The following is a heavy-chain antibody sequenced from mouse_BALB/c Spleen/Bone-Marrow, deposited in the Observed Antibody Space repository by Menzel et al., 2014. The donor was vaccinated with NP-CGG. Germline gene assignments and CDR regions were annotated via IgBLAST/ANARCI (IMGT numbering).Heavy chain of an antibody. D-gene: IGHD4-1*01. CDR1: GFTFSSFG. CDR2: ISSGSTAI. V-gene: IGHV5-17*02. Sequence: EVKLMESGGGLVQPGGSRKLSCAASGFTFSSFGMHWVRPAPEKGLEWVAYISSGSTAIFYADTVKGRFTISRDNPKNTLFLQMTSLRSEDTAMYYCTRGGNWDDFDVWGAGTTVTVSS. CDR3: TRGGNWDDFDV. J-gene: IGHJ1*01.